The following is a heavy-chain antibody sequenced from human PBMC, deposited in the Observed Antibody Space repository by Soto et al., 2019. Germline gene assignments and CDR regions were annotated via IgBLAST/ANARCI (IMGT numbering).Heavy chain of an antibody. J-gene: IGHJ6*02. CDR3: ARVPSPFDYYYAMDV. D-gene: IGHD3-16*01. CDR1: GGSISSGNIY. V-gene: IGHV4-30-4*01. CDR2: IFSSWTT. Sequence: FLTCSVSGGSISSGNIYWSWIREPPGKGLEWIGYIFSSWTTYYNPSLRSRLTMSLDASQNQFSLKLNSLTDADTAVYFCARVPSPFDYYYAMDVWGQGTTVTV.